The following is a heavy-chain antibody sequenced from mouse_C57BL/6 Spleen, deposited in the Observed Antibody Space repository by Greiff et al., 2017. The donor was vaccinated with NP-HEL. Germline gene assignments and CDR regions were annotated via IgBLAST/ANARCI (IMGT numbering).Heavy chain of an antibody. V-gene: IGHV1-7*01. D-gene: IGHD4-1*02. Sequence: VQLQQSGAELAKPGASVKLSCKASGYTFTSYWMHWVKQRPGQGLEWIGYINPRSGYTKYNQKFKDKATLTADKSSSTAYMQLSSLTYADSAVYYCAGSNWDGEDYFDYWGKGTTLTVSS. CDR1: GYTFTSYW. CDR3: AGSNWDGEDYFDY. J-gene: IGHJ2*01. CDR2: INPRSGYT.